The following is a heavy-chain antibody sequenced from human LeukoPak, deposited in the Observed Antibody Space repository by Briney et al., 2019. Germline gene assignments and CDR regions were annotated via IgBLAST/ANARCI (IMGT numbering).Heavy chain of an antibody. D-gene: IGHD2-2*01. CDR2: INHSGRT. J-gene: IGHJ2*01. Sequence: PAETLTLTCAVYGESFSDYYWHWLRQPPGKGLEWIGEINHSGRTNYNPSLKRRVTMSVDTSKNQSSLRLSSMTAADTAVYYCATLQPVVPADRPRTRQRGRRPWYLDLWGRGTLVTVSS. V-gene: IGHV4-34*01. CDR3: ATLQPVVPADRPRTRQRGRRPWYLDL. CDR1: GESFSDYY.